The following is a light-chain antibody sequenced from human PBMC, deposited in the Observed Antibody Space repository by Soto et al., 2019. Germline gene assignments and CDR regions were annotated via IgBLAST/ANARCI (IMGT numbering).Light chain of an antibody. CDR1: QSVSSD. V-gene: IGKV3-15*01. J-gene: IGKJ2*01. CDR2: GAS. CDR3: QQYNNWPPYT. Sequence: IVMTQSPATLSVSPGDRVTLSCRASQSVSSDLAWHQQRPGQAPRLLIYGASTRATGIPARFSGTGSGTEFTLTISSLQSEDFAIYYCQQYNNWPPYTFGQGTKVDIK.